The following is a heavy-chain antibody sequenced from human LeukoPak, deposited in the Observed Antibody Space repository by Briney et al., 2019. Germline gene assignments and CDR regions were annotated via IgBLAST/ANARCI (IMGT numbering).Heavy chain of an antibody. CDR2: IYYSGST. CDR1: GGSISSGGYY. J-gene: IGHJ4*02. CDR3: ARAVDTAMATDY. Sequence: PSETLSLTCTVSGGSISSGGYYWSWIRQHPGKGLEWIGYIYYSGSTYYNPSLKSRVTISVDTSKNQFSLKLSSVTAADTAVYYCARAVDTAMATDYWGQGTLVTVSS. V-gene: IGHV4-31*03. D-gene: IGHD5-18*01.